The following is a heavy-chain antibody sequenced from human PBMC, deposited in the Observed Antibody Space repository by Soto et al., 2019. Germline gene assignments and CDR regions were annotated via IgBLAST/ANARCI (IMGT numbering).Heavy chain of an antibody. CDR2: IKVDSGYT. CDR3: ATSYYAGFDP. V-gene: IGHV1-18*04. D-gene: IGHD3-10*01. CDR1: GYPFIKYG. J-gene: IGHJ5*02. Sequence: QLQLVQSAAEVKKPGASVRVSCKAYGYPFIKYGISWVRQAPEQGLEWMGWIKVDSGYTNYAQKFQGRVTMTADTSSDTACMELRSLRLDDTAVYFCATSYYAGFDPWGQGTLVSVSS.